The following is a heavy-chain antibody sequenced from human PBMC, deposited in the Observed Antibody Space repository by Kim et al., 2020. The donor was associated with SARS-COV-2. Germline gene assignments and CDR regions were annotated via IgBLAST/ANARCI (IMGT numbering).Heavy chain of an antibody. V-gene: IGHV3-23*01. CDR2: ISGSGGST. D-gene: IGHD3-10*01. CDR1: GFTFSSYA. CDR3: AKDIPRITMAPYYYYGMDV. J-gene: IGHJ6*02. Sequence: GGSLRLSCAASGFTFSSYAMSWVRQAPGKGLEWVSAISGSGGSTYYADSVKGRFTISRDNSKNTLYLQMNSLRAEDTAVYYCAKDIPRITMAPYYYYGMDVWGQGTTVTVSS.